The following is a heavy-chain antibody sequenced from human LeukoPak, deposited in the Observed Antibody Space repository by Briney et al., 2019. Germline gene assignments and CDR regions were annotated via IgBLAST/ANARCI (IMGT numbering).Heavy chain of an antibody. V-gene: IGHV1-58*01. CDR2: IVVGSGNT. CDR1: GFTFTSSA. CDR3: AADLCSSTSCPPFDP. J-gene: IGHJ5*02. D-gene: IGHD2-2*01. Sequence: ASVKVSCKASGFTFTSSAVQWVRQARGQRLEWIGWIVVGSGNTNYAQKFQERVTITRDMSTSTAYMELSSLRSEDTAVYYCAADLCSSTSCPPFDPWGQGTLVTVSS.